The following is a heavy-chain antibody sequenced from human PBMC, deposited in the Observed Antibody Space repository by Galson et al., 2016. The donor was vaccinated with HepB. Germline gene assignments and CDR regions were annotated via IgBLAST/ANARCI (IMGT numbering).Heavy chain of an antibody. CDR1: GFTFDDYG. V-gene: IGHV3-20*01. Sequence: SLRLSCAVSGFTFDDYGMTWVRQAPGKGLEWVSGINWSGDSTAYADSVKGRFTMYRDDARNSLYLQMSRLRVEDTALYQCARGLVGSGMDVWGQGPTVTVSS. CDR2: INWSGDST. CDR3: ARGLVGSGMDV. D-gene: IGHD3-10*01. J-gene: IGHJ6*02.